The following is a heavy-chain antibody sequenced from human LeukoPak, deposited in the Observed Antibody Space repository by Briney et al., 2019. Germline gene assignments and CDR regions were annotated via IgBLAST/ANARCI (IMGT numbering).Heavy chain of an antibody. Sequence: GGSLRLSCAASGFTFSSYSMNWVRQAPAKGLEWVSSISSSSSYIYYADSVKGRFTISRDNAKNSLYLQMHSLRAEDTAVYYCARVDTAMAFDYWGQGTLVTVSS. D-gene: IGHD5-18*01. CDR2: ISSSSSYI. CDR3: ARVDTAMAFDY. CDR1: GFTFSSYS. V-gene: IGHV3-21*01. J-gene: IGHJ4*02.